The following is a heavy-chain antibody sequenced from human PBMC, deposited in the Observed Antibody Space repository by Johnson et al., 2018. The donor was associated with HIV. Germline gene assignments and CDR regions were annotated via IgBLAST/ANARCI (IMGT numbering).Heavy chain of an antibody. J-gene: IGHJ3*02. V-gene: IGHV3-30*04. CDR1: GFTFSSYA. CDR2: ISYDGSNK. Sequence: QVQLVESGGGVVQPGRSLRLSCAASGFTFSSYAMHWVRQAPGKGLEWVAVISYDGSNKYYADSVKGRFTISRDNSKNTLYLQMYSLRAEDTAVYYCAKVRYYDRDAFDIWGQGTMVTVSS. CDR3: AKVRYYDRDAFDI. D-gene: IGHD3-22*01.